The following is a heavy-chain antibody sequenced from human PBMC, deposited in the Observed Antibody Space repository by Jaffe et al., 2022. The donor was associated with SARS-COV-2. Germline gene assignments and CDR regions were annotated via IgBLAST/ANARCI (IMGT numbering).Heavy chain of an antibody. V-gene: IGHV3-9*01. CDR3: ARAWRYSSGWFSDRLQSAYFDY. CDR2: ISWNSGSI. Sequence: EVQLVESGGGLVQPGRSLRLSCAASGFTFDDYAMHWVRQAPGKGLEWVSGISWNSGSIGYADSVKGRFTISRDNAKNSLYLQMNSLRAEDTALYYCARAWRYSSGWFSDRLQSAYFDYWGQGTLVTVSS. D-gene: IGHD6-19*01. J-gene: IGHJ4*02. CDR1: GFTFDDYA.